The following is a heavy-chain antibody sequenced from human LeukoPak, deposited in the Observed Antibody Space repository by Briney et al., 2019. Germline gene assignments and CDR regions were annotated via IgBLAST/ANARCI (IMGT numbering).Heavy chain of an antibody. CDR3: ASGGSYYYFDY. J-gene: IGHJ4*02. CDR1: GFTFSSYW. Sequence: GGSLRLSCAASGFTFSSYWMSWVRQSPGKGLEWVASIKQDGSEKYYVDSVKGRFTISRDNAKNSLYLQMNSLRAEDTAVYYCASGGSYYYFDYWGQGTLVTVSS. CDR2: IKQDGSEK. D-gene: IGHD1-26*01. V-gene: IGHV3-7*01.